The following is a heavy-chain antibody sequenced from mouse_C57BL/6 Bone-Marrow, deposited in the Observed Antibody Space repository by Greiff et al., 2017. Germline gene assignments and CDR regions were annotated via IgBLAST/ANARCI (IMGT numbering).Heavy chain of an antibody. CDR1: GYTFTDYY. Sequence: VQLQQSGPVLVKPGASVKMSCKASGYTFTDYYMNWVKQSHGKSLEWIGVINPYNGGTSYNQKFKGKATLTVDKSSSTAYMELNSLTSEDSAVYYCARSGLLPWFAYWGQGTLVTVSA. CDR2: INPYNGGT. CDR3: ARSGLLPWFAY. V-gene: IGHV1-19*01. J-gene: IGHJ3*01. D-gene: IGHD2-3*01.